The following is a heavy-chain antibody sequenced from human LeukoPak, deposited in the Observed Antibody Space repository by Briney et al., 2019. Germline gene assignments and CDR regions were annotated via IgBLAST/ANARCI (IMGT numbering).Heavy chain of an antibody. CDR3: AKGRSHSTGWYFDY. J-gene: IGHJ4*02. D-gene: IGHD6-19*01. CDR2: IWYDGNNK. Sequence: GRSLRLSCAASGFSFSTYGMHWVRQAPGKGLEWVAVIWYDGNNKAYADSVKGRFIISRDNSKNMLYLQTNSLGADDTAIYYCAKGRSHSTGWYFDYWGQGTLVTVSS. V-gene: IGHV3-33*06. CDR1: GFSFSTYG.